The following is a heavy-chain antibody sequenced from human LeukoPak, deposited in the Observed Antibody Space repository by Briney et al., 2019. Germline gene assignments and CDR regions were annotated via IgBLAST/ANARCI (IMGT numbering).Heavy chain of an antibody. J-gene: IGHJ3*02. V-gene: IGHV3-30-3*01. Sequence: GGSLRLSCAASGFTFSSYAMHWVRQAPGKGLEWVAVISYDGSNKYYADSVKGRFTISRDNSKNTLYLQMNSLRAEDTAVYYCAKDGWSGDAFDIWGQGTMVTVSS. CDR1: GFTFSSYA. CDR3: AKDGWSGDAFDI. D-gene: IGHD1-26*01. CDR2: ISYDGSNK.